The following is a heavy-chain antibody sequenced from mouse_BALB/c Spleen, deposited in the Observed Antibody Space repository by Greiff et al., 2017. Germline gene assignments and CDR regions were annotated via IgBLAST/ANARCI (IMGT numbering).Heavy chain of an antibody. J-gene: IGHJ2*01. V-gene: IGHV14-3*02. D-gene: IGHD1-1*01. CDR1: GFNIKDTY. CDR3: ALITTVAFDY. Sequence: EVKVVESGAELVKPGASVKLSCTASGFNIKDTYMHWVKQRPEQGLEWIGRIDPANGNTKYDPKFQGKATITADTSSNTAYLQLSSLTSEDTAVYYCALITTVAFDYWGQGTTLTVSS. CDR2: IDPANGNT.